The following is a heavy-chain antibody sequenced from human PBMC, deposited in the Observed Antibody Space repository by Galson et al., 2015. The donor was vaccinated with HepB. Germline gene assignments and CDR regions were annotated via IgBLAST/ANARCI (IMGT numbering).Heavy chain of an antibody. CDR3: ARAHGRYCSSTSCYTGDYYCGMDV. CDR1: GGTFSSYA. V-gene: IGHV1-69*13. D-gene: IGHD2-2*02. CDR2: IIPIFGTA. J-gene: IGHJ6*02. Sequence: SVKVSCKASGGTFSSYAISWVRQAPGQGLGWMGGIIPIFGTANYAQKFQGRVTITADESTSTAYMELSSLRSEDTAVYYCARAHGRYCSSTSCYTGDYYCGMDVWGQGTTVTVSS.